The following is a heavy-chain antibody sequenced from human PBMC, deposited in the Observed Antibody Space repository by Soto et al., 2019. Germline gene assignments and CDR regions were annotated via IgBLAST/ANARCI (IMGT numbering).Heavy chain of an antibody. CDR1: GGSFSGYY. V-gene: IGHV4-34*01. CDR2: INHSGST. Sequence: SETLSLTCAVYGGSFSGYYWSWIRQPPGKGLEWIGEINHSGSTNYNPSLKSRVTISVDTSKNQFSLKLSSVTAADTAVYYCARARSTYNWNYRTDYYYYMDVWGKGTTVTVSS. D-gene: IGHD1-7*01. J-gene: IGHJ6*03. CDR3: ARARSTYNWNYRTDYYYYMDV.